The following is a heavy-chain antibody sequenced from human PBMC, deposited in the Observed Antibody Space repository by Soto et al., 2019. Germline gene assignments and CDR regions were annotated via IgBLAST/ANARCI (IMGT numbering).Heavy chain of an antibody. Sequence: QDQLVQSGAEVKKPGASVKVSCKASGYTFNNYGITWVRQAPGQGLEWMGWISPYNGHTNYAQKPQGRVTMTTDTSTNTAYMELRSLRSDDTALYYCARHRNFFDYWGQGTLVTVSS. V-gene: IGHV1-18*01. J-gene: IGHJ4*02. CDR2: ISPYNGHT. CDR1: GYTFNNYG. CDR3: ARHRNFFDY.